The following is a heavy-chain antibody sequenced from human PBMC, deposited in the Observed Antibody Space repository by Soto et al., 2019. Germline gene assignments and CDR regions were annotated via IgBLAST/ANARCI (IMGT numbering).Heavy chain of an antibody. Sequence: GGSLRLSCAASGFTFGSYSMNWVRQAPGKGLEWVSSISSSSSYIYYADSVKGRFTISRDNAKNSLYLQMNSLRAEDTAVYYCARLGLRFLADPYYYYMDVWGKGTTVTVSS. D-gene: IGHD3-3*01. CDR2: ISSSSSYI. CDR3: ARLGLRFLADPYYYYMDV. V-gene: IGHV3-21*01. J-gene: IGHJ6*03. CDR1: GFTFGSYS.